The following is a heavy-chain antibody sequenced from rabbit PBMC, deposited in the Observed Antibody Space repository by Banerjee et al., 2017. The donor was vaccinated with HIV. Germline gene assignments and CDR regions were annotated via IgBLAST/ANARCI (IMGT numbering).Heavy chain of an antibody. CDR2: IYPGLGIT. V-gene: IGHV1S47*01. D-gene: IGHD8-1*01. CDR3: ASQGRYGGSNYYIGFNL. Sequence: QEQLKETGGGLVQPGGSLTLSCQASGFDCSSYYMSWVRQAPGKGPEWIAWIYPGLGITKYANSVKGRFTISSDNAQNTVSLQMTSLTGSDTATYFCASQGRYGGSNYYIGFNLWGRAPSSPS. J-gene: IGHJ4*01. CDR1: GFDCSSYY.